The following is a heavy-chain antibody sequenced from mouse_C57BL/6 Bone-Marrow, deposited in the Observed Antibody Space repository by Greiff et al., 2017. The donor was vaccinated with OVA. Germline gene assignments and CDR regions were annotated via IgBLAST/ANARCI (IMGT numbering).Heavy chain of an antibody. Sequence: VQLQQPGAELVKPGASVKLSCTASGYTFTSYWMHWVKQRPGQGLEWIGMIHPNSGSTNYNEKFKSKATLTVDKSSSTAYMQLSSLTSEDSAVYYCSRRVYYYGSGYLDYWGQGTSVTVSS. V-gene: IGHV1-64*01. J-gene: IGHJ4*01. CDR1: GYTFTSYW. CDR3: SRRVYYYGSGYLDY. CDR2: IHPNSGST. D-gene: IGHD1-1*01.